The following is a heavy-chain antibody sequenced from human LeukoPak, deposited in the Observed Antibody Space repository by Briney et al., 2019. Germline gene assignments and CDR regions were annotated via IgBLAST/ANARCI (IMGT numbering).Heavy chain of an antibody. V-gene: IGHV3-53*01. J-gene: IGHJ3*01. CDR1: GFTVSRTY. D-gene: IGHD2-21*02. CDR2: VYNGDNT. CDR3: GMVVTAPPSATFDV. Sequence: GGSLRLSCAVSGFTVSRTYVAWVRQAPGKGLEWVAVVYNGDNTYYADSVKGRFTISRDDSKNTLSLQMSSLRVEDTAVYYCGMVVTAPPSATFDVWGQGTMVTVSS.